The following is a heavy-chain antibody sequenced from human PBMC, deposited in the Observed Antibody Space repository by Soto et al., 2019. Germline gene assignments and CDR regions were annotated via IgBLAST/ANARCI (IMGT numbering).Heavy chain of an antibody. J-gene: IGHJ4*02. V-gene: IGHV1-2*02. CDR1: GYTFTVYY. D-gene: IGHD1-26*01. Sequence: QVQLVQSGAEVKKSGASVNVSCKASGYTFTVYYMHWVRQAPGQGLEWMGWINPKSGGTMYPQKFQGRVTMTLDTSISTAYMALTRLRSDDTAVYYCARDLAKGGGSAGFDYWGQGTLVTVSS. CDR2: INPKSGGT. CDR3: ARDLAKGGGSAGFDY.